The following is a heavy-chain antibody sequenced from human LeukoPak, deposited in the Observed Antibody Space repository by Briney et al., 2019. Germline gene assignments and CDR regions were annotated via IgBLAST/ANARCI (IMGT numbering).Heavy chain of an antibody. CDR1: GFTFSSYW. D-gene: IGHD6-6*01. Sequence: PGGSLRLSCAASGFTFSSYWMNWVRQAPGKGLEWVANIKQDGSEKYYVDSVKGRFTISRDNAKNSLYLQMNSLRAEDTAVYYCAREHSSSSAGWFDPWGQGTLVTVSS. CDR3: AREHSSSSAGWFDP. J-gene: IGHJ5*02. CDR2: IKQDGSEK. V-gene: IGHV3-7*01.